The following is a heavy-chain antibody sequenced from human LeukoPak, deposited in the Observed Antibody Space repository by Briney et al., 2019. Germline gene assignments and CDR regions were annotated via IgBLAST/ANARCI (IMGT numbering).Heavy chain of an antibody. V-gene: IGHV4-59*08. CDR1: GDSVSGVY. J-gene: IGHJ4*02. Sequence: SQTLSLTCTVSGDSVSGVYWSWIRQPPGKGLEWIGYVYYSGDTNYNPSLKSRVTMSLDTSKNQVSLRLSSVTAADTAVYYCARHPFATPFDYWGRGTLLTVSS. CDR2: VYYSGDT. CDR3: ARHPFATPFDY. D-gene: IGHD2-15*01.